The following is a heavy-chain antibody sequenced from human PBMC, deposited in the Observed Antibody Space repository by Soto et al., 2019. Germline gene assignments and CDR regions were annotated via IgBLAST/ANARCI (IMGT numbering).Heavy chain of an antibody. Sequence: PGESVKISCQGSGYSFTTYWISWVRQMPGKGLEWMGKIDPGDSSTNYSPSFRGHITISVDRSINTAHLQFSSLKAADTAVYYCARLEKWYYNYYGLDVWGQGTMVTVS. V-gene: IGHV5-10-1*01. J-gene: IGHJ6*02. CDR2: IDPGDSST. CDR3: ARLEKWYYNYYGLDV. CDR1: GYSFTTYW. D-gene: IGHD1-26*01.